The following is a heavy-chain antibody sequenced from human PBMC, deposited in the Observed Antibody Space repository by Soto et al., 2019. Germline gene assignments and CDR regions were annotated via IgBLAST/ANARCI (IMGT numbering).Heavy chain of an antibody. CDR1: GGTFSSYR. CDR2: IVPIYRTA. D-gene: IGHD6-13*01. J-gene: IGHJ4*01. Sequence: ASVKVSCKASGGTFSSYRINWVRQAPGQGLEWVGGIVPIYRTADYAQKFQGRVTMTADESARTSYMELRSLKSQDTAVYYCVRDSGAKLSSSWGHGTLVTVSS. V-gene: IGHV1-69*13. CDR3: VRDSGAKLSSS.